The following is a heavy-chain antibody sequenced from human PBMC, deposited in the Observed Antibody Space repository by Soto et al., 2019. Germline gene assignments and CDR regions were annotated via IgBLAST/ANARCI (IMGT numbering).Heavy chain of an antibody. D-gene: IGHD6-19*01. J-gene: IGHJ6*02. CDR3: ARDFIAVAGYYYYGMDV. Sequence: PGVSLRLSCPASGFTVSSNYMRWVRQAPGKGLEWVSVIYSGGSTYYADSVKGRFTIPRDNSKNTLYLQMNSLRAEDTAVYYCARDFIAVAGYYYYGMDVWGQGTTVTVSS. CDR1: GFTVSSNY. V-gene: IGHV3-53*01. CDR2: IYSGGST.